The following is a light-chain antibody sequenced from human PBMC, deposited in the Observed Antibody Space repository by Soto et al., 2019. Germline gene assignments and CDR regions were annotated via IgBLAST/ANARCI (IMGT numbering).Light chain of an antibody. CDR3: QQYGSSLFT. Sequence: EIVLTQSPGTLSLSPGERATLSCRASQSGSSSYLAWYQQKPGQAPRLLIYGASSRATGIPDRFSGSGSGTDFTITISRLEPEDFAVYYCQQYGSSLFTFGPGTKVDIK. CDR2: GAS. CDR1: QSGSSSY. J-gene: IGKJ3*01. V-gene: IGKV3-20*01.